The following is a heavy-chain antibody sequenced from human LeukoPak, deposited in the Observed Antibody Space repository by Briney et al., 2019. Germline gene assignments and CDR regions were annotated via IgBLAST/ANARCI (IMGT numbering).Heavy chain of an antibody. CDR1: GYSISSGYY. V-gene: IGHV4-38-2*02. CDR2: IYYSGST. J-gene: IGHJ4*02. CDR3: ARGLSDVY. Sequence: SETLSLTCTVSGYSISSGYYWGWIRQPPGKGLEWIGYIYYSGSTYYNPSLKSRVTISVDTSKNQFSLKLSSVTAADTAVYYCARGLSDVYWGQGTLVTVSS.